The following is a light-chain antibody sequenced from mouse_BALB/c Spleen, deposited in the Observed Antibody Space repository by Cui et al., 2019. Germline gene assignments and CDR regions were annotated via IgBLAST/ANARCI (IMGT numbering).Light chain of an antibody. V-gene: IGKV12-46*01. Sequence: DIQMTQSPASLSVSVGETVTITCRASENIQSNLAWYQQKKGKSPQLLVYAATNLADGVPSRFSGSGSGTQYSLKINSLQSEDFGSYYCQHFWGTPLTFGAGTKLELK. CDR3: QHFWGTPLT. CDR2: AAT. CDR1: ENIQSN. J-gene: IGKJ5*01.